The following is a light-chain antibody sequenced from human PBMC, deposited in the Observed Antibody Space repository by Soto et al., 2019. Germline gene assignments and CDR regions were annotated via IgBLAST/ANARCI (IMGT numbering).Light chain of an antibody. J-gene: IGKJ2*01. V-gene: IGKV1-9*01. Sequence: IQLTQSPSSLSASVGDRVTVTCRASQGISSYLAWYQQQPGKAPKLLIYAASTLQRGVSSRFSGSGSGTDFTLTISSLQPEDFATYYSQQLKSYPPTFGQGTKLEIK. CDR2: AAS. CDR3: QQLKSYPPT. CDR1: QGISSY.